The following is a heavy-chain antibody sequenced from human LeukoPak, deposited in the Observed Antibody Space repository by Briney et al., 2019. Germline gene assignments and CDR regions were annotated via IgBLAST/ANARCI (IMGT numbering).Heavy chain of an antibody. CDR1: GGSISSYY. CDR3: ARGGGGYPFDC. CDR2: IYYSGST. J-gene: IGHJ4*02. D-gene: IGHD5-24*01. V-gene: IGHV4-59*01. Sequence: PSETLSLTCTVSGGSISSYYWSWIRQPPGKGLEWIGYIYYSGSTNYNPPLKSRVTISVDTSKNQFSLKLSAVTAADTAVYYCARGGGGYPFDCWGQGTLVTVSS.